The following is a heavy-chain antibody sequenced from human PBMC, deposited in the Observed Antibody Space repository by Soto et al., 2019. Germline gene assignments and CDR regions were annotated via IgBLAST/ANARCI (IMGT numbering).Heavy chain of an antibody. J-gene: IGHJ5*02. CDR2: IYYSGST. Sequence: SETLSLTCTVSGGSISSYYWSWIRQPPGKGLEWIGYIYYSGSTNYNPSLKSRVTISVDTSKSQFSLRLISVTAADTAVYYCTREQSDDNYFDPWAQGTPVTVSS. CDR3: TREQSDDNYFDP. V-gene: IGHV4-59*01. CDR1: GGSISSYY. D-gene: IGHD6-19*01.